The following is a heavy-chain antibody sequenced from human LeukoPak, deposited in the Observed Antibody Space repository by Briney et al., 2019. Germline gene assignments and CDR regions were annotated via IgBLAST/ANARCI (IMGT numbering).Heavy chain of an antibody. V-gene: IGHV4-59*08. CDR2: VYYSGST. CDR3: ARHEKLGQFDY. Sequence: SETLSLTCTVSSGSISSYYWSWIRQPPGKGLEWIGYVYYSGSTNYNPSLKSRVPISVDTSENQFSLKLSSVTAADTAVYYCARHEKLGQFDYWGQGTLVTVSS. J-gene: IGHJ4*02. D-gene: IGHD3-10*01. CDR1: SGSISSYY.